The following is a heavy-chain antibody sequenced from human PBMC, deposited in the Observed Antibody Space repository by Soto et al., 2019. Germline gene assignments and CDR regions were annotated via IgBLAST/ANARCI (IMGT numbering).Heavy chain of an antibody. D-gene: IGHD2-15*01. CDR3: ESDSHCDGGNCPMGGFDM. CDR1: GYXFSIHW. Sequence: PXEXLKISCKGSGYXFSIHWFAWLRQMPGKGLEWVGIIYPGNSNTIYSPSFRGQVKISSDTALSTTYLQWDTLKPSDTAIYFCESDSHCDGGNCPMGGFDMWGQGTMVTVSS. CDR2: IYPGNSNT. J-gene: IGHJ3*02. V-gene: IGHV5-51*01.